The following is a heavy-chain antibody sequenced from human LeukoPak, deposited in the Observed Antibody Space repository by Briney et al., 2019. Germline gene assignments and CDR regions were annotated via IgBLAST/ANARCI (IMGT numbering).Heavy chain of an antibody. CDR2: IIPIFGTA. Sequence: GASVKVSCKASGGTFSSYAISWVRQAPGQGLEWMGRIIPIFGTANYAQKFQGRVTITTDESTSTAYMELSSLRSEDTAVYYCATYLGSGSYYFDYWGKGTTVTVSS. CDR1: GGTFSSYA. D-gene: IGHD3-10*01. V-gene: IGHV1-69*05. J-gene: IGHJ4*03. CDR3: ATYLGSGSYYFDY.